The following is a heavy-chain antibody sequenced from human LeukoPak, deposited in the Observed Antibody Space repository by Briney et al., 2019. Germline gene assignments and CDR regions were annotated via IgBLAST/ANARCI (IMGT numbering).Heavy chain of an antibody. CDR1: GGPISSGDYY. CDR2: IYYSGST. V-gene: IGHV4-30-4*01. D-gene: IGHD3-10*01. Sequence: PSETLSLTCTVSGGPISSGDYYWSWIRQPPGKGLEWIGYIYYSGSTYYNPSLKSRVTISVDTSKNQFSLKLSSVTAADTAVYYCAREAEGDGSGERQGPRAYFDYWGQGTLVTVSS. J-gene: IGHJ4*02. CDR3: AREAEGDGSGERQGPRAYFDY.